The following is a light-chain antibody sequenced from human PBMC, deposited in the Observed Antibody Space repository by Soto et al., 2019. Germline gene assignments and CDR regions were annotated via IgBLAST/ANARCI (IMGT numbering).Light chain of an antibody. CDR3: VQATQFPPVT. J-gene: IGKJ5*01. CDR2: QVS. CDR1: QSLVHNNGNTY. Sequence: DIVLTQTPLSSLVALGQPASISCRSSQSLVHNNGNTYLSWLHQRSGQSPRLLISQVSQRVSGVPDRFSGSGAGSYFTLEISRVEAEDVGIYYCVQATQFPPVTFGQGTRL. V-gene: IGKV2-24*01.